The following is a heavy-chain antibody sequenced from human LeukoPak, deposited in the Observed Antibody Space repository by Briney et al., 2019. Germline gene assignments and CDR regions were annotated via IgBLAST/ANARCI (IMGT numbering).Heavy chain of an antibody. Sequence: GFLRLSCAASGFTFSSYAMHWVRQAPGKGLEWVAVISYDGSNKYYADSVKGRFTISRDNSKNTLYLQMNSLRDEDTAVYYCARIQLSQGGAFDIWGQGTMVTVSS. V-gene: IGHV3-30-3*01. CDR1: GFTFSSYA. J-gene: IGHJ3*02. CDR3: ARIQLSQGGAFDI. D-gene: IGHD5-18*01. CDR2: ISYDGSNK.